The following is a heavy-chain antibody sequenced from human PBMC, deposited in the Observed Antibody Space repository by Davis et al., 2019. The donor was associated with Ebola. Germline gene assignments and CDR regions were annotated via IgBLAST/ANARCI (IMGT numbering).Heavy chain of an antibody. D-gene: IGHD3-3*01. Sequence: GESLKISCKGSGYSFTSYWIGWVRQAPGQGLEWMGWISAYNGNTNYAQKLQGRVTMTTDTSTSTAYMELRSLRSDDTAVYYCARGSAPLRFLEWLSHWFDPWGQGTLVTVSS. CDR1: GYSFTSYW. CDR2: ISAYNGNT. CDR3: ARGSAPLRFLEWLSHWFDP. V-gene: IGHV1-18*04. J-gene: IGHJ5*02.